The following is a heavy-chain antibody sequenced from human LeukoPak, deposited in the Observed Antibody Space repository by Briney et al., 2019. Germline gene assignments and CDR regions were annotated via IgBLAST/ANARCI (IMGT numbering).Heavy chain of an antibody. D-gene: IGHD3-10*01. CDR3: AKDLFLFFGDT. J-gene: IGHJ5*02. V-gene: IGHV3-23*01. Sequence: ETLSLTCTVSGGSLSSSNSYWGWIRQPPGKGLEWVATIVSDGFKSYYADSVKGRFAISRDNSQQTIYLQMNSLRAEDTAVYYCAKDLFLFFGDTRGQGTLVTVSS. CDR2: IVSDGFKS. CDR1: GGSLSSSNSY.